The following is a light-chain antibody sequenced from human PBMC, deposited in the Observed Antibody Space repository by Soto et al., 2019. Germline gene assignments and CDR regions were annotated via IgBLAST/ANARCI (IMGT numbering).Light chain of an antibody. CDR2: TVA. J-gene: IGKJ1*01. CDR3: QRTYRAPPK. CDR1: PTINNY. V-gene: IGKV1-39*01. Sequence: DIQMTQSPSSLSASVGDSVTSTCRPSPTINNYLNWFHRKPGKAPKLLIYTVASLQSGVSTIFMGSGSGTNFTHTINSLQHEDFADDYCQRTYRAPPKFGPGTKVEVK.